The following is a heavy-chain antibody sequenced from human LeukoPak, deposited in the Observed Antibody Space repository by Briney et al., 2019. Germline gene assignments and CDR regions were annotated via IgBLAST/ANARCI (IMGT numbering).Heavy chain of an antibody. J-gene: IGHJ6*02. CDR2: IIPILGIA. CDR3: ARVDTAMSYYYYGMDV. Sequence: SVKVSCKASGGTFISYAISWVRQAPGQGLEWMGRIIPILGIANYAQKFQGRVTITADKSTSTAYMELSSLRSEDTAVYYCARVDTAMSYYYYGMDVWGQGTTVTVSS. V-gene: IGHV1-69*04. CDR1: GGTFISYA. D-gene: IGHD5-18*01.